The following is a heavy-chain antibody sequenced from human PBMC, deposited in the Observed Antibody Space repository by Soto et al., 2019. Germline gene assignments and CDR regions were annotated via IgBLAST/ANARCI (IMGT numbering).Heavy chain of an antibody. D-gene: IGHD2-15*01. Sequence: QAQLHESGPGLVKPSETLSLSCTVSGASVNSNYWSWIRQSPGKGLEWIGYIDHRGTTNYNPSLKSRVTISSDTPKNQFSLRLSSGAPVDTAVYYCATGGGWHPDTWGQGTLVTVSS. J-gene: IGHJ4*02. CDR3: ATGGGWHPDT. CDR2: IDHRGTT. V-gene: IGHV4-59*02. CDR1: GASVNSNY.